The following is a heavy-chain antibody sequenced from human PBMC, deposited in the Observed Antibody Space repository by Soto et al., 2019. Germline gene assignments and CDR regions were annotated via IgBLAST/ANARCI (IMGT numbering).Heavy chain of an antibody. V-gene: IGHV4-31*03. J-gene: IGHJ6*02. CDR2: IYYSGST. CDR3: ARGYYDSSGYYYYYGMDV. CDR1: GGSISSGGYY. Sequence: SETLSLTCTVSGGSISSGGYYWSWIRQHPGKGLEWIGYIYYSGSTYYNPSLKSRVTISADTSKNQFSLKLSSVTAADTAVYYCARGYYDSSGYYYYYGMDVWGQGTTVTVSS. D-gene: IGHD3-22*01.